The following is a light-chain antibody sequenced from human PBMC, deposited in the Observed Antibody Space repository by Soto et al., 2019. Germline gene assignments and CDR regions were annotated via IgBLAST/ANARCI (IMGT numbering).Light chain of an antibody. Sequence: IVMTQSPDSLAVSLGERATINCKSSQSLFYSYNNYNYLAWYQQKPGQSPKVLIYWASTRASGVPDRFSGSGSGTEFTLTISSLQAEDVAVYYCQEYLNSLPAFGQGTKV. CDR2: WAS. CDR1: QSLFYSYNNYNY. CDR3: QEYLNSLPA. J-gene: IGKJ1*01. V-gene: IGKV4-1*01.